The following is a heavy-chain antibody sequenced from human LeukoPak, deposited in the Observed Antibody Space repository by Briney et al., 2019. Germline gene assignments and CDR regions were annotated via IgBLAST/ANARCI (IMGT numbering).Heavy chain of an antibody. CDR3: ARHCCSGPAKRVFDI. V-gene: IGHV4-39*01. Sequence: SETLSLTCTVSGGSIISSDYHWGWVRQPPGKGLEWIGTISYSGNTDYNPSLRSRVTIYVDTSNNQFSLRLGSVTAADTAVYHCARHCCSGPAKRVFDIWGQGTMVTVSS. D-gene: IGHD2-15*01. CDR2: ISYSGNT. CDR1: GGSIISSDYH. J-gene: IGHJ3*02.